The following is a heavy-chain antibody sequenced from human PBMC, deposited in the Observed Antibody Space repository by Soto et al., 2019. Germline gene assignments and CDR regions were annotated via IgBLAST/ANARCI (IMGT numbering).Heavy chain of an antibody. J-gene: IGHJ5*02. D-gene: IGHD3-16*01. CDR3: ARLPFPWGGFDP. CDR1: GIVFSDY. CDR2: ISGSGRTI. Sequence: QVQLVESGGGLVKPGGSLRISCAASGIVFSDYMSWVRQAPGKGLEWLSYISGSGRTIYSADSVKGRFTISRDNATNSLYLQMNNVRTEDTAVYYCARLPFPWGGFDPWGQGTLVTVSS. V-gene: IGHV3-11*01.